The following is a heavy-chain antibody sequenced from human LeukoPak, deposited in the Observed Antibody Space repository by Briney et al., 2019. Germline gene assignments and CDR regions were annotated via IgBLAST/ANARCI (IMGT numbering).Heavy chain of an antibody. CDR3: AREGSSYAPSDPFYFDY. D-gene: IGHD3-10*01. CDR1: GFTFSSFD. CDR2: VSRSRYTM. J-gene: IGHJ4*02. V-gene: IGHV3-48*03. Sequence: GRSLRLSCAASGFTFSSFDMNWVRQAPGKGLEGLSYVSRSRYTMDYTDSVKGRFTISRDNAKNSLSLQMNSLKVEDTAVYFCAREGSSYAPSDPFYFDYWGQGILVTVSS.